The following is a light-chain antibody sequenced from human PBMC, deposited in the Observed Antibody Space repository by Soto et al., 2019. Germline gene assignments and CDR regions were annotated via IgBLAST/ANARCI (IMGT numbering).Light chain of an antibody. CDR1: SVAVGGYNY. Sequence: QSALTQPPSASGSLGQSVTISCTGPSVAVGGYNYVSWHQQHPGKAPKVMIYEVTKRPPGVPDRFSGSKSGNTASLTVSGLQAEDEADYYCSSFAGGGNPVLLGGGTKLTVL. CDR2: EVT. V-gene: IGLV2-8*01. CDR3: SSFAGGGNPVL. J-gene: IGLJ2*01.